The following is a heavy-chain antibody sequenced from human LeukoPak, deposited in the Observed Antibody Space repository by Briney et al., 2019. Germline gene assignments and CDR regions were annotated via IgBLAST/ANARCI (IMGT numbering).Heavy chain of an antibody. V-gene: IGHV3-11*04. J-gene: IGHJ4*02. CDR1: GFTFSDYY. Sequence: PGGPLRLSCAASGFTFSDYYMSWIRQSPGKGPESVSYISSSRSTIFYVDSVKGRFTISRDNAKNSLYLQMNSLRAEDTAVYYCARDPPGLRYFDLWGQGTLVTVSS. CDR2: ISSSRSTI. CDR3: ARDPPGLRYFDL. D-gene: IGHD3-9*01.